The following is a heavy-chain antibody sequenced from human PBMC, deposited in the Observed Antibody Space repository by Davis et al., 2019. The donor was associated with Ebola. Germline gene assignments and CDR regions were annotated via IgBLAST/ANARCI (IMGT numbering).Heavy chain of an antibody. Sequence: ASVKVSCKASGYKFNTHGISWLRQAPGQGLEWMAWISTLNADTKYAQTLQGRVTMTTDTSTSTAYMELRSLRSDDPAVYYCARDRNYYDSSGYSLVTLDFWGQGTMVTVSS. CDR3: ARDRNYYDSSGYSLVTLDF. CDR2: ISTLNADT. D-gene: IGHD3-22*01. V-gene: IGHV1-18*04. CDR1: GYKFNTHG. J-gene: IGHJ3*01.